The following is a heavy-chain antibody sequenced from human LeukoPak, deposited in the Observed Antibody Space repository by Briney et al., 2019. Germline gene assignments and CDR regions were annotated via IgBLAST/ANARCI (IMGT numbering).Heavy chain of an antibody. CDR1: GFTFSDAW. Sequence: GSLRLSCAASGFTFSDAWMTWVRQPPGKGLEWIGEINQSGSTNYNPSHKSRVTISEDTSKNQFSLKLSSVTAADTAVYYCTRSGYSTGWYPAWDYWGQGTLVTVSS. D-gene: IGHD6-19*01. CDR2: INQSGST. CDR3: TRSGYSTGWYPAWDY. V-gene: IGHV4-34*01. J-gene: IGHJ4*02.